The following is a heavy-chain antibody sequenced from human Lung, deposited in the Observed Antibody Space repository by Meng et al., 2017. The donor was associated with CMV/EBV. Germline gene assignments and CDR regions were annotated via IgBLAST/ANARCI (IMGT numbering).Heavy chain of an antibody. J-gene: IGHJ4*02. D-gene: IGHD6-13*01. CDR2: IYHTGST. V-gene: IGHV4-4*02. CDR1: GGSISSRSW. Sequence: TCDVSGGSISSRSWWSWVRQPPGKGLEWIGEIYHTGSTNYNPSLTSRVTISVDKSKNQFSLKLSSVTAADTAVYYCARDSGYQQGLDYWGQGTLVTVSS. CDR3: ARDSGYQQGLDY.